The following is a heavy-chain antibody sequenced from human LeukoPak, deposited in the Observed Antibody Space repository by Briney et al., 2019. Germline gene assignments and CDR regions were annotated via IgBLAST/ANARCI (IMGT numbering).Heavy chain of an antibody. CDR2: IRYDGSDK. Sequence: GGSLRLSCAASRFTFAKYGMHWVRQAPGKGLEWVTFIRYDGSDKYYADSVKGRFSISRDNPKKQLYLQMNSLRSEDSAVYYCANLDDYWGQGTLVTVSS. CDR1: RFTFAKYG. J-gene: IGHJ4*02. V-gene: IGHV3-30*02. D-gene: IGHD1-1*01. CDR3: ANLDDY.